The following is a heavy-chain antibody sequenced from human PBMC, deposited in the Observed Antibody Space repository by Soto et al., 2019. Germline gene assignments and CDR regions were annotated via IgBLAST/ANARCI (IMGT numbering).Heavy chain of an antibody. D-gene: IGHD1-26*01. CDR2: INHSGST. CDR3: ARTKGLRRHGAMDI. V-gene: IGHV4-34*01. CDR1: NGSLSGYY. J-gene: IGHJ3*02. Sequence: QVQLHQWGAGLLKPSETLSLTCTIYNGSLSGYYWGWLRQPPGKGLEWIGHINHSGSTTYNPSLKSRVTIAVDTSENHFSLRLSSMTAADTAVYYCARTKGLRRHGAMDIWGQGTMVTISS.